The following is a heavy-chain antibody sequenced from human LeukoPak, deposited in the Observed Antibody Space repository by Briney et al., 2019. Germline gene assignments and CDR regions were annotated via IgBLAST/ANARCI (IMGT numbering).Heavy chain of an antibody. D-gene: IGHD3-10*01. CDR1: GYSFTSYW. Sequence: KPGESLRISCKGSGYSFTSYWISWVRQMPGKGLEWMGRIDPSDSYTNYSPSFQGHVTISADQSISTAYLQWSSLKASDTAMYYCARRQLEYYYGSGSPAGGMDVWGKGTTVTVSS. CDR2: IDPSDSYT. V-gene: IGHV5-10-1*01. CDR3: ARRQLEYYYGSGSPAGGMDV. J-gene: IGHJ6*04.